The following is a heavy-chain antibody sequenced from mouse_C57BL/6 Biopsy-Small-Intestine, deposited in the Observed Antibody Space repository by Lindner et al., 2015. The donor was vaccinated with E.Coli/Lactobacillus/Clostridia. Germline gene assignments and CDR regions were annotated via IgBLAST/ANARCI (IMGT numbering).Heavy chain of an antibody. V-gene: IGHV1S61*01. CDR2: FNPGGTGT. J-gene: IGHJ4*01. CDR1: GYTFTSYY. CDR3: ARSHQKGLEH. Sequence: SVKVSCKASGYTFTSYYIHWVRQAPGQGLEWMGIFNPGGTGTRYAQKFQGRITMTRDTSTSTVLMELSSLTSDDTAVYYCARSHQKGLEHWGQGTLVTVSS. D-gene: IGHD3-3*01.